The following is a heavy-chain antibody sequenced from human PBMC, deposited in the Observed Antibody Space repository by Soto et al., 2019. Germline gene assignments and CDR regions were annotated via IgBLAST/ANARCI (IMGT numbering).Heavy chain of an antibody. V-gene: IGHV1-46*01. CDR3: ARDRIGGYNSYYFDY. CDR1: GYGFTVYY. J-gene: IGHJ4*01. CDR2: INPSGGST. Sequence: GASLNGSCKAAGYGFTVYYSHWVRHTPGQGLEWMGIINPSGGSTSYAQKFQGRVTMTRDTSTSTVYMELSSLRSEDTAVYYCARDRIGGYNSYYFDYWGHGTLVTVSS. D-gene: IGHD5-12*01.